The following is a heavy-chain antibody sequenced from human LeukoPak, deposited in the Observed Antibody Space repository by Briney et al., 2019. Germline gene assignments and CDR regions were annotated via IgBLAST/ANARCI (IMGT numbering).Heavy chain of an antibody. D-gene: IGHD2/OR15-2a*01. J-gene: IGHJ4*02. CDR2: ISAYNGNT. V-gene: IGHV1-18*01. CDR1: GYTFTSYG. Sequence: ASVKVSCKASGYTFTSYGISWVRQAPGQGLEWMGWISAYNGNTNYAQKLQGRVTMTTDTSTSTAYMELRSLRSDDTAVYYCARDRNRSHYKGRDPSRFDYWGQGTLVTVSS. CDR3: ARDRNRSHYKGRDPSRFDY.